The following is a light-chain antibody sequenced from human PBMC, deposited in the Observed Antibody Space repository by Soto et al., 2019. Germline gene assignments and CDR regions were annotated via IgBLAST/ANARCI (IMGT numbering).Light chain of an antibody. J-gene: IGKJ3*01. Sequence: ELVLTQSPGTLSLSPGERATLSCRASQSVSSSFLAWYQQKPGQPPSLLIYGASSRATGIPDMFSGSGSGADFPLTISRLGPEDCAVYYCQQYGSSPFTFGPGTKVDVK. CDR1: QSVSSSF. CDR3: QQYGSSPFT. CDR2: GAS. V-gene: IGKV3-20*01.